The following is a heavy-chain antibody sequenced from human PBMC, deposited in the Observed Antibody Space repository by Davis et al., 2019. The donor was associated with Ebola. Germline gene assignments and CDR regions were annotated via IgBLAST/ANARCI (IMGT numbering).Heavy chain of an antibody. CDR2: IRSKAYGGTT. J-gene: IGHJ4*02. CDR1: GFTVSSNY. D-gene: IGHD4-11*01. Sequence: GGSLRLSCAASGFTVSSNYMSWVRQAPGKGLEWVGFIRSKAYGGTTEYAASVKGRFTISRDDSKNTAYLQMNSLKTEDTAVYYCTGATTVTGDYWGQGTLVTVSS. CDR3: TGATTVTGDY. V-gene: IGHV3-71*01.